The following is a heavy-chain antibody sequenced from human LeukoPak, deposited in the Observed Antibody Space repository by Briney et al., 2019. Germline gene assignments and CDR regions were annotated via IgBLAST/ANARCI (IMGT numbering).Heavy chain of an antibody. CDR1: GFTFSAYA. CDR2: IRGGGGSA. J-gene: IGHJ3*02. Sequence: GGSLRLSCTASGFTFSAYAMMWVRQAPGKGPEWVSAIRGGGGSAFYADSVKGRFTISRDNSKYTLFLQINSLRAEDTAVYYCARDPNGDYIGAFDMWGPGTMVTVSS. V-gene: IGHV3-23*01. D-gene: IGHD4-17*01. CDR3: ARDPNGDYIGAFDM.